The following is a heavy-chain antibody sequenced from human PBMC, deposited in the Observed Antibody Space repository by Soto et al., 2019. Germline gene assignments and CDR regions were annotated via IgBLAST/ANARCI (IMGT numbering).Heavy chain of an antibody. V-gene: IGHV4-34*01. CDR1: GGSFSGYY. D-gene: IGHD5-18*01. J-gene: IGHJ5*02. CDR3: ARVGYVGNWFDP. Sequence: PSETLSLTCAVYGGSFSGYYWSWIRQPPGKGLEWIGEINHSGSTNYNPSLKSRVTISVDTSKNQFSLKLSSVTAADTAVYYCARVGYVGNWFDPWGQGTLVKVS. CDR2: INHSGST.